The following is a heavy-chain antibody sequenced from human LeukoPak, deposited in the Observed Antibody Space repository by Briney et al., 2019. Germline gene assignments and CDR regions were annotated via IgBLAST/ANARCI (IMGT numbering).Heavy chain of an antibody. CDR1: GFTFTSYA. V-gene: IGHV3-74*01. Sequence: PGGSLRLSCAASGFTFTSYAMNWVRQAPGKGLEWVSRINYDGTSTNYADSVKGRFTISRDNARDTLYLQMNSLRAEDTAVYYCARHTTDRPNLIDHWGQGTLVTVSS. D-gene: IGHD6-6*01. CDR2: INYDGTST. CDR3: ARHTTDRPNLIDH. J-gene: IGHJ4*02.